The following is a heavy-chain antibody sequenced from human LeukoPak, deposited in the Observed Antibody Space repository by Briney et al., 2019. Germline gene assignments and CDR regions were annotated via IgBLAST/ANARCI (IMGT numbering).Heavy chain of an antibody. CDR1: GGTFSSYA. CDR2: IIPIFGTA. CDR3: AREVPLGATGDPNWFDP. V-gene: IGHV1-69*13. D-gene: IGHD1-26*01. Sequence: ASVKVSCKASGGTFSSYAISWVRQAPGQGLEWMGGIIPIFGTANYAQKFQGRVTITADESTSTAYMELSSLRSEDTAVYYCAREVPLGATGDPNWFDPWGQGTLVTVSS. J-gene: IGHJ5*02.